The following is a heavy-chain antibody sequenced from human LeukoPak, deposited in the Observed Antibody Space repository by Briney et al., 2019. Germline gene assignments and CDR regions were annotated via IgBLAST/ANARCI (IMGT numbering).Heavy chain of an antibody. CDR2: IYSGGST. CDR3: ARDLPFDY. CDR1: GFTFSRYW. J-gene: IGHJ4*02. V-gene: IGHV3-53*01. Sequence: PGGSLRLSCAASAASGFTFSRYWMSWVRQAPGKGLEWVSVIYSGGSTYYADSVKGRFTISRDNSKNTLYLQMNSLRAEDTAVYYCARDLPFDYWGQGTLVTVSS.